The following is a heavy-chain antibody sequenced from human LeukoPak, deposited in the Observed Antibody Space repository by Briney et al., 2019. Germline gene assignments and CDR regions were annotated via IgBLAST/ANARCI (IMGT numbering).Heavy chain of an antibody. J-gene: IGHJ4*02. D-gene: IGHD5-12*01. CDR1: GYTFTSYD. V-gene: IGHV1-8*01. CDR3: AFGYSGYDRPDYFDY. CDR2: MNPNSGNT. Sequence: GASVKVSCKASGYTFTSYDINWVRQATGQGLEWLGWMNPNSGNTGYAQKFQGRVTMTRNTSISTAYMELSSLRSEDTAVYYCAFGYSGYDRPDYFDYWGQGTLVTVSS.